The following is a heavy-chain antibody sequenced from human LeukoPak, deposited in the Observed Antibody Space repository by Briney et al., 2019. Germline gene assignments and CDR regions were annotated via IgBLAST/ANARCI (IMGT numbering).Heavy chain of an antibody. Sequence: SETLSLTCAVYGGSFSGYYWSWIRQPPGKGLEWIGEINHSGSTNYNPSLKSRVTISVDTSKNQFSLKLSSVTAADTAVYYCARGGVRYCSSTSCSPFDYWGQGTLVTVSS. CDR1: GGSFSGYY. J-gene: IGHJ4*02. CDR2: INHSGST. D-gene: IGHD2-2*01. V-gene: IGHV4-34*01. CDR3: ARGGVRYCSSTSCSPFDY.